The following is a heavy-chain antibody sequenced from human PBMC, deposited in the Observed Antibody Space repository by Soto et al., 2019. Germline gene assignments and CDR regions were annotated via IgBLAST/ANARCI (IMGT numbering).Heavy chain of an antibody. V-gene: IGHV3-74*01. CDR3: ALVYCGGDCSPLDY. CDR2: INSDGSST. CDR1: GFTFSSYW. J-gene: IGHJ4*02. D-gene: IGHD2-21*02. Sequence: VQLVESGGGLVQPGGSLRLSCAASGFTFSSYWMHWVRQVPGKGLVWVSRINSDGSSTNYADSVKGRFTISRDNAKNPLYLQMNKSRAQDTAVYYRALVYCGGDCSPLDYWGQGTLVTVSS.